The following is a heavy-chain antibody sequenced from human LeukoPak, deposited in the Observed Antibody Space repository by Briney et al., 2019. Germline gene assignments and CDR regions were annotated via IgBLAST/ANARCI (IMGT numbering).Heavy chain of an antibody. CDR2: IYSGGST. CDR3: ATTRNLRYFDWLDY. J-gene: IGHJ4*02. D-gene: IGHD3-9*01. Sequence: GGSLRLSCTASEFTVSSNYMSWVRQAPGKGLEWPSVIYSGGSTYYADSVKGRFTISRDNSKNTLYLQMNSLRAEDTAVYYCATTRNLRYFDWLDYWGQGTLVTVSS. CDR1: EFTVSSNY. V-gene: IGHV3-66*02.